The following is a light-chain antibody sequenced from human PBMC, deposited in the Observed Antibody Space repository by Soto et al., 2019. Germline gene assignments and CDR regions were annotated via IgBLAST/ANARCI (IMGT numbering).Light chain of an antibody. V-gene: IGLV2-14*03. CDR1: SSDIGGYNY. Sequence: QSALTQPASVSGSPGQSITISCTGTSSDIGGYNYVSWYQQLPGKVPKLIIYDVSNRPSGVSDRFSGSTSGNAASLTISGLQAEDEADYYCSSYTSTSTLYVFGNGTKLTVL. J-gene: IGLJ1*01. CDR2: DVS. CDR3: SSYTSTSTLYV.